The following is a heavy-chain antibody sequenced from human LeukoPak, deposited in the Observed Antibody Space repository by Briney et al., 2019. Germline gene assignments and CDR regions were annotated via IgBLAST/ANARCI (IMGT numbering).Heavy chain of an antibody. CDR2: INHSGST. CDR1: GGSFSGYY. D-gene: IGHD3-10*01. Sequence: SETLSLTCAVYGGSFSGYYWSWIRQPPGKGLEWIGEINHSGSTNYNPSLKSRVTISVDTSKNQFPLKLSSVTAADTAVYYCARWMVRGVIRAFDIWGQGTMVTVSS. CDR3: ARWMVRGVIRAFDI. J-gene: IGHJ3*02. V-gene: IGHV4-34*01.